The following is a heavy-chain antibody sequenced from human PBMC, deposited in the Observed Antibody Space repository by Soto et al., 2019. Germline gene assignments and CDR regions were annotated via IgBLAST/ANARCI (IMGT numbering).Heavy chain of an antibody. CDR1: CGSITSYH. CDR3: ARDMQAGFTHYFDP. V-gene: IGHV4-59*01. J-gene: IGHJ5*02. Sequence: PSETLSLRWIVSCGSITSYHWRWIRHLPETGLESIAYTSYTWNTNYNPSFHGRVTISMDTYKHQLSLKMTCMNAADTAVYYCARDMQAGFTHYFDPWGQGALVTVSS. CDR2: TSYTWNT. D-gene: IGHD6-19*01.